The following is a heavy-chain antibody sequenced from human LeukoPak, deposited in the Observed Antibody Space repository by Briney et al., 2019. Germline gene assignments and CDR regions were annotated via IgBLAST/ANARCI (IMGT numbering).Heavy chain of an antibody. CDR3: ARSRIVVVTAIANWFDP. D-gene: IGHD2-21*02. CDR1: GYTLTSYD. Sequence: GASVKVSCKASGYTLTSYDINWVRQATGQGLEWMGWMNPNSGNTDYTQKFQGRVTMTRNTSISTAYMELGGVRSEGPAVYYCARSRIVVVTAIANWFDPWGQGTLVTVSS. J-gene: IGHJ5*02. V-gene: IGHV1-8*01. CDR2: MNPNSGNT.